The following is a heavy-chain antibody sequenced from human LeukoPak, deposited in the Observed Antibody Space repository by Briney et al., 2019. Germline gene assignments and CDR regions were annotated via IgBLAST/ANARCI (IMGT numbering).Heavy chain of an antibody. Sequence: QPGRSETLFCAASGFTFSNYGKHWVRQAPGKGLEWVAIISDDGRDKNCEDSVKGRFTISRDNSKNTLYLQMNSLRPEDTAVYYCAKEKGAGFDYWGQGTLVTVSS. J-gene: IGHJ4*02. CDR1: GFTFSNYG. D-gene: IGHD6-19*01. CDR3: AKEKGAGFDY. CDR2: ISDDGRDK. V-gene: IGHV3-30*18.